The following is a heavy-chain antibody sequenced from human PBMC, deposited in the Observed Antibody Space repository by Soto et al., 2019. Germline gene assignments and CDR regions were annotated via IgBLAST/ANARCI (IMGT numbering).Heavy chain of an antibody. D-gene: IGHD2-2*01. V-gene: IGHV4-39*01. CDR1: GGSISSGPYS. CDR3: ARLGGYCSSTSCYGYYGMDV. Sequence: SETLSLTCTVSGGSISSGPYSWGRIRQPPGEGLEWIGTFYYSESTYYNPSLESRVTISVDTSKNQFSLKVSSVTVADTAVYYCARLGGYCSSTSCYGYYGMDVWGQGTTVTVSS. J-gene: IGHJ6*02. CDR2: FYYSEST.